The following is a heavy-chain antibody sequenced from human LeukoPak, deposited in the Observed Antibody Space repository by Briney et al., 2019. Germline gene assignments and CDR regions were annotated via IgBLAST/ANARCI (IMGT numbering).Heavy chain of an antibody. J-gene: IGHJ4*02. CDR3: ARAGSYYLDY. D-gene: IGHD1-26*01. Sequence: SETLSLTCAVSGGSISSGDYSWSWIRQPPGKGLEWIGYIYHSGSTYYNPSLKSRVTISVARSKNEFSLTLSSVTAADTAVYYCARAGSYYLDYWGQGTLVTVSS. CDR2: IYHSGST. CDR1: GGSISSGDYS. V-gene: IGHV4-30-2*01.